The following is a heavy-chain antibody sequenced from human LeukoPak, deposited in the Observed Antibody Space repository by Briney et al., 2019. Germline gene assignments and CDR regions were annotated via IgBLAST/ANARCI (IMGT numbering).Heavy chain of an antibody. Sequence: SETLSLTCTVSGGSISSYYWSWIRQPPGKGLEWIGYIYYSGSTNYNPSLKSRVTISVDTSKNQFSLKLSSVTAADTAVYYCARDLGYGYCSSTSCSKIDAFDIWGQGTMVTVSS. V-gene: IGHV4-59*01. J-gene: IGHJ3*02. CDR2: IYYSGST. CDR1: GGSISSYY. CDR3: ARDLGYGYCSSTSCSKIDAFDI. D-gene: IGHD2-2*03.